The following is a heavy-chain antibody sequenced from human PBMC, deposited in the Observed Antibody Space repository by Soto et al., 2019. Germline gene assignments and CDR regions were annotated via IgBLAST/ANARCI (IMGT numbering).Heavy chain of an antibody. CDR1: GFTFSSYW. J-gene: IGHJ4*02. V-gene: IGHV3-74*01. D-gene: IGHD5-12*01. Sequence: EVQLVESGGGLVQSGGSLRLSCAASGFTFSSYWIHWVRQAPGKGLVWVSRINSDGSYTTYADSVRGRFTISRDNANNRQYLQMNSLRAEDTAVYYCARDRLYSAYDNWSQGTLVTVSS. CDR3: ARDRLYSAYDN. CDR2: INSDGSYT.